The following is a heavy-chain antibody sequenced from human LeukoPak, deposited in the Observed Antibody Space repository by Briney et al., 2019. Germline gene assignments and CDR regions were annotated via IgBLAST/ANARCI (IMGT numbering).Heavy chain of an antibody. D-gene: IGHD5-24*01. Sequence: GGSLRLSCAVSGFTFSSYWMNWVREVPGKGLVWVSHINTFGTTATYADSVKGRFTISRDNANNTLYLQMNSLKVEDTAVYYCVRDNAYKFDYWGQGTLVTLSS. J-gene: IGHJ4*02. CDR3: VRDNAYKFDY. V-gene: IGHV3-74*01. CDR1: GFTFSSYW. CDR2: INTFGTTA.